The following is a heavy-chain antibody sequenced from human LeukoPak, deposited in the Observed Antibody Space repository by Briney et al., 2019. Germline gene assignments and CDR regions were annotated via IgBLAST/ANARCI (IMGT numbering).Heavy chain of an antibody. D-gene: IGHD2-8*02. V-gene: IGHV3-53*01. J-gene: IGHJ4*02. CDR2: IHSGGTT. CDR1: GFTVSSNY. Sequence: PGGSLRLSCAVSGFTVSSNYMGWVRQAPGKGLEWVSAIHSGGTTYYADSVKGRFTISRDNSKNTLYLQMNSLTVEDTAVYYCALDCCTGARFDHWGQGTLVTVSS. CDR3: ALDCCTGARFDH.